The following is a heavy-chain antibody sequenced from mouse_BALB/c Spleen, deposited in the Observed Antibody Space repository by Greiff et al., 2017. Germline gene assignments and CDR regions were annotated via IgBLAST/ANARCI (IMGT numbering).Heavy chain of an antibody. Sequence: VQLQQSGPELVKPGASVKIPCKASGYTFTYYNMDWVKQSHGKSLEWIGDINPNNGGTIYNQKFKGKATLTVDKSSSTVYMELRSLTSEDTAVYYCAAGGNPFAYWGQGTLVTVSA. CDR3: AAGGNPFAY. D-gene: IGHD2-1*01. J-gene: IGHJ3*01. V-gene: IGHV1-18*01. CDR1: GYTFTYYN. CDR2: INPNNGGT.